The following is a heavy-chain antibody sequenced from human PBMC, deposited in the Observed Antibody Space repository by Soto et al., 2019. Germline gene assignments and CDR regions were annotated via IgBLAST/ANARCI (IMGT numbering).Heavy chain of an antibody. CDR1: GGSISSYY. D-gene: IGHD6-19*01. Sequence: SETLSLTCIVSGGSISSYYWNWIRQPAGKGLEWIGRIFTSGSTNYNPSLKSRVTMSVDTSKNQFSLKLSSVTAADTAVYYCAREGSGWHRYFDYWGQGSLATVSS. V-gene: IGHV4-4*07. CDR2: IFTSGST. CDR3: AREGSGWHRYFDY. J-gene: IGHJ4*02.